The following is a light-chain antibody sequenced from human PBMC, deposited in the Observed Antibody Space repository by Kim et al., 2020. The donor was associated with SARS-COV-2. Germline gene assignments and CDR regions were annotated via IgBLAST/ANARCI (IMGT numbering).Light chain of an antibody. V-gene: IGLV3-19*01. CDR1: SLRNYY. CDR3: NSRDSSTNHLV. Sequence: SELTQDPAVSVALGQTVRITCQGDSLRNYYASWYQQKPGQAPVVVIYGKNNRLSGIPDRFSGSTSGNTASLTITGAQAEDEAVYYCNSRDSSTNHLVFGG. J-gene: IGLJ2*01. CDR2: GKN.